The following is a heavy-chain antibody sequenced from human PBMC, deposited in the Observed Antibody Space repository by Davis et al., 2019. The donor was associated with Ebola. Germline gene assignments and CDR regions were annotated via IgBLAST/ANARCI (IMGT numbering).Heavy chain of an antibody. Sequence: MPSETLSLTCTVSGGSISSYYWSWIRQPPGKGLEWIGYIYYSGSTNYNPSLKSRVTISVDTSKNQFSLKLSSVTAADTAVYYCVGSQDRAPGYSSSWYESFDYWGQGTLVTVSS. CDR3: VGSQDRAPGYSSSWYESFDY. V-gene: IGHV4-59*01. CDR2: IYYSGST. D-gene: IGHD6-13*01. CDR1: GGSISSYY. J-gene: IGHJ4*02.